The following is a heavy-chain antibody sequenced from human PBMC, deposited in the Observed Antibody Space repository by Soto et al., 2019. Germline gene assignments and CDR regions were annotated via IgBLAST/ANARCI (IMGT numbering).Heavy chain of an antibody. CDR1: GYTFTSYA. CDR2: INAGNGNT. D-gene: IGHD1-26*01. CDR3: ARGSGSYPNWFDP. V-gene: IGHV1-3*01. J-gene: IGHJ5*02. Sequence: ASVKVSCKASGYTFTSYAMHWVRQAPGQRLEWMGWINAGNGNTKYSQKFQGRVTITRDTSASTAYMELSSLRSENTAVYYCARGSGSYPNWFDPWGQGTLVTVSS.